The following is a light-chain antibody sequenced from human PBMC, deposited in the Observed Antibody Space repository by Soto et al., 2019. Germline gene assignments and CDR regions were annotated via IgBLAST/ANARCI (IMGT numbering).Light chain of an antibody. J-gene: IGLJ2*01. CDR3: AAWDDSLNGGGV. V-gene: IGLV1-44*01. Sequence: QSVLTQPPSASGTPGQRVTISCSGSSSNIGTNTVNWYQQLPGTAPKLLIYSDNQRPSGVPDRFSGSKSGTSASLAISGLQAEDEADYYCAAWDDSLNGGGVFGGGTKVTVL. CDR2: SDN. CDR1: SSNIGTNT.